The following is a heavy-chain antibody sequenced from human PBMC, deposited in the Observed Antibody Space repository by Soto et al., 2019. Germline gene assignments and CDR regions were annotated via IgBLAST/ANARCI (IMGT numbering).Heavy chain of an antibody. D-gene: IGHD2-21*01. Sequence: SETLSLTCAVYGAPFSGYYWTWIRQPPGKGLEWIGYIYYSGSTNYNPSLKSRVTISVDTSKNQFSLKLSSVTAADTAVYYCARCGHSDPYYFDYWGQGTLVTVSS. V-gene: IGHV4-59*01. CDR1: GAPFSGYY. CDR2: IYYSGST. CDR3: ARCGHSDPYYFDY. J-gene: IGHJ4*02.